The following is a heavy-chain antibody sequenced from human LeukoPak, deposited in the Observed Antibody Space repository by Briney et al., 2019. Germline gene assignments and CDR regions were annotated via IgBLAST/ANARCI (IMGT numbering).Heavy chain of an antibody. CDR3: ATVFDY. Sequence: GGSLRLSCAASGLTFSNHWTHWVRQAPGKGLVWVSRIDGDGSGTSYADSVKGRFTISRDNAKNTSYLQMDSLRAEDSAVYYCATVFDYWGQGTLVTVSS. CDR1: GLTFSNHW. J-gene: IGHJ4*02. CDR2: IDGDGSGT. V-gene: IGHV3-74*01. D-gene: IGHD4-17*01.